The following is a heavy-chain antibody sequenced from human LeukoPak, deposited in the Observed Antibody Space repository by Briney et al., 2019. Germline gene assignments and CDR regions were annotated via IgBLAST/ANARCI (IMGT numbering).Heavy chain of an antibody. Sequence: GGFLRLSCVASGFTLSSDWMSWVRQVPGKGLEWVANIKEDGSEKYYADSVKGRFTISRDNAKNSLYLQMNSLRAEDTAVYYCARGSSPWGSYYGSRGAFDIWGQGTMVTVSS. CDR2: IKEDGSEK. V-gene: IGHV3-7*01. D-gene: IGHD1-26*01. CDR3: ARGSSPWGSYYGSRGAFDI. J-gene: IGHJ3*02. CDR1: GFTLSSDW.